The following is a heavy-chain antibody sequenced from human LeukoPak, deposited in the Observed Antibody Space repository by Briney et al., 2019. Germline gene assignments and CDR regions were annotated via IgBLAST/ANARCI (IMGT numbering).Heavy chain of an antibody. CDR1: GGSISSYY. Sequence: PSETLSLTCTVSGGSISSYYWSWIRQPPGKGLEWIGYIYYSGSTNYNPSLKSRVTISVDTSKNQFSLKLSSVTAADTAVYYCAREGLLLDAFDIWGQGTMVTVSS. V-gene: IGHV4-59*01. CDR2: IYYSGST. D-gene: IGHD3-22*01. J-gene: IGHJ3*02. CDR3: AREGLLLDAFDI.